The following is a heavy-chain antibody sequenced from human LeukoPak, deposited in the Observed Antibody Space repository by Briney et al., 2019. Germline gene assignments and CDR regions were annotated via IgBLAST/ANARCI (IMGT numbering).Heavy chain of an antibody. CDR2: INPNSGDT. V-gene: IGHV1-2*04. CDR3: ARDKYYYGSGTFYSSAVFDY. CDR1: GYTFTGYY. Sequence: ASVKVSCKASGYTFTGYYLYWVRQAPGQGLEWMGRINPNSGDTEYTQKFQDWVTMTRDTSTRTAYMELSGLRSGDTAVYYCARDKYYYGSGTFYSSAVFDYWGQGILVAVSS. J-gene: IGHJ4*02. D-gene: IGHD3-10*01.